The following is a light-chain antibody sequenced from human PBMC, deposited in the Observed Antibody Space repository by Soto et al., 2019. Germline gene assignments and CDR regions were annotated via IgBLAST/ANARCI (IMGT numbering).Light chain of an antibody. V-gene: IGLV3-21*02. CDR1: KIGTTS. Sequence: SYELTQPPSVSVAPGQTATLTGWGNKIGTTSAHWYQQKPGQAPVLVLYDDSDRPSGIPERFSGSNSGGNTATLTISRAEDGDEADYYCQVWDFNSDQWVFGGGTKVTVL. CDR2: DDS. J-gene: IGLJ3*02. CDR3: QVWDFNSDQWV.